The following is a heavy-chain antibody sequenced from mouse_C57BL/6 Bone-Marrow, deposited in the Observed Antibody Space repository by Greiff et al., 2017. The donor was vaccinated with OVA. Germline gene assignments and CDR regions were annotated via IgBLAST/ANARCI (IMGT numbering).Heavy chain of an antibody. CDR2: IDPSDSYT. D-gene: IGHD1-1*01. CDR3: AIDYAYGDYFDY. J-gene: IGHJ2*01. Sequence: VQLQQPGAELVKPGASVKLSCKASGYTFTSYWMQWVKQRPGQGLEWIGEIDPSDSYTNYNQKFKGKATLTVDTSSSTAYMQLSSLTSEDSAVYYCAIDYAYGDYFDYWGQGTTLTVSS. CDR1: GYTFTSYW. V-gene: IGHV1-50*01.